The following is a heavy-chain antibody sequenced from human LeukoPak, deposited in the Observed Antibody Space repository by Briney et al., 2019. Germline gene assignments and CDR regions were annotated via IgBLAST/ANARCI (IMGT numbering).Heavy chain of an antibody. D-gene: IGHD1-26*01. CDR1: GFTFSSYI. CDR3: TRDRGPGGAATDY. CDR2: ISSSSSYL. V-gene: IGHV3-21*01. J-gene: IGHJ4*02. Sequence: PGGSLRLSCAASGFTFSSYIMNWVRQAPGKGLELVSPISSSSSYLYYADSVKGRFTIPRDNDKNSLYLQMHELRAEDTAVYYCTRDRGPGGAATDYWGQGTLVTVSS.